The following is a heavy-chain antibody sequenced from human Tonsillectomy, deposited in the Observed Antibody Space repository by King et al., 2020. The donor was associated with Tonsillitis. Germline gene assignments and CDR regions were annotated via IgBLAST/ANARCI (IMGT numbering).Heavy chain of an antibody. CDR1: GLTFSNAW. CDR3: TTRDYATGAFDI. Sequence: VQLVESGGGLVKPGGSLTLSCVASGLTFSNAWMTWVRQAPGKGLEWVGRIKSKTDGGTTDYAAPVKDRFTISRDDSKNTLFLQMNSLKTEDTAVYYCTTRDYATGAFDIWGQGTMVTVSS. CDR2: IKSKTDGGTT. J-gene: IGHJ3*02. V-gene: IGHV3-15*01. D-gene: IGHD3-16*01.